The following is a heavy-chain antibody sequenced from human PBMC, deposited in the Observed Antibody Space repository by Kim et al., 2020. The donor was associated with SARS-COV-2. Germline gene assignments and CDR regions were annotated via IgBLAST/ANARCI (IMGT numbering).Heavy chain of an antibody. Sequence: GGSLRLSCAASGFTFSSYAMHWVRQAPGKGLEWVAVIWYDGSNKYYADSVKGRFTISRDNSKNTLYLQMNSLRAEDTAVYYCAKQGYSSGWYPGYWGQGTLVTVSS. CDR2: IWYDGSNK. CDR3: AKQGYSSGWYPGY. V-gene: IGHV3-33*06. J-gene: IGHJ4*02. CDR1: GFTFSSYA. D-gene: IGHD6-19*01.